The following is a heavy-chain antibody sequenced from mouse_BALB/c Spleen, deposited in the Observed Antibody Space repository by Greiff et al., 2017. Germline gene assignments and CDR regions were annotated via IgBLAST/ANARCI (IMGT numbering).Heavy chain of an antibody. D-gene: IGHD1-1*01. CDR1: GFSLSTSGMG. CDR3: ARKEGLLLRH. CDR2: IYWDDDK. Sequence: QVTLKVSGPGILQPSQTLSLTCSFSGFSLSTSGMGVSWIRQPSGKGLEWLAHIYWDDDKRYNPSLKSRLTISKDTSRNQVFLKITSVDTADTATYYCARKEGLLLRHWGQGTLVTVSA. J-gene: IGHJ3*01. V-gene: IGHV8-12*01.